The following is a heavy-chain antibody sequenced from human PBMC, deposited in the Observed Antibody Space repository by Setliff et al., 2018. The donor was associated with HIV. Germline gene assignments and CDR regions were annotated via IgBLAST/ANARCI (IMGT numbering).Heavy chain of an antibody. V-gene: IGHV4-4*09. J-gene: IGHJ4*02. CDR1: GGSISGYH. D-gene: IGHD2-21*02. Sequence: KLPETLSLTCTVSGGSISGYHWNWLRQTPGKGLEWIGYIYTSRGTNYNHSLRTRVIISVDTSNQFSLKLSSVTAADAAVYYCATLDLSGGNFLAYWGQGTLVTVSS. CDR3: ATLDLSGGNFLAY. CDR2: IYTSRGT.